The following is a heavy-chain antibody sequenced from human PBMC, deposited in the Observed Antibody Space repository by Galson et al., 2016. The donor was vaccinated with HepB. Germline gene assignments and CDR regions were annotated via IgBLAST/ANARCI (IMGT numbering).Heavy chain of an antibody. V-gene: IGHV6-1*01. CDR2: TYYRSKWYN. J-gene: IGHJ3*02. CDR3: ARAVDSSGWSETDALDI. D-gene: IGHD6-19*01. CDR1: GDSVSSIRAS. Sequence: CAISGDSVSSIRASWNWIRQSPSRGLEWLGMTYYRSKWYNDYALSVKSRTSINPDTSTNQISLHLSSVTPEDTAVYYCARAVDSSGWSETDALDIWGQGTMVIVSS.